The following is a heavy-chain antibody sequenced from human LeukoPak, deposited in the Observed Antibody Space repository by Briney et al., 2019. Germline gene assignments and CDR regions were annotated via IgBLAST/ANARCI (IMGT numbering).Heavy chain of an antibody. CDR2: ITPIFGAA. D-gene: IGHD2-21*01. CDR3: ARDSSEFRSLIPH. J-gene: IGHJ1*01. Sequence: SVKVSCKASGGTFSSYAISWVRQAPGQGLEWMGGITPIFGAANYAQKFQGRVTITADESTNTACMELSSLRSEDTAVYYCARDSSEFRSLIPHWGQGTLVTVSS. V-gene: IGHV1-69*13. CDR1: GGTFSSYA.